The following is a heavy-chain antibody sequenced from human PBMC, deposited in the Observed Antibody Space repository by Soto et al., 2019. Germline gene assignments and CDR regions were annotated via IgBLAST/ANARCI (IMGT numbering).Heavy chain of an antibody. Sequence: PSETLSLTCAVYGGSFSGYYWNWIRQPPGKGLEWIGEINHSGSTNYNPSLKSRVTISVDTSKNQFSLKLNSVTAADTAVYYCARGVAGPLHWFDPWGQGTLVTVSS. V-gene: IGHV4-34*01. CDR1: GGSFSGYY. CDR3: ARGVAGPLHWFDP. CDR2: INHSGST. J-gene: IGHJ5*02. D-gene: IGHD6-19*01.